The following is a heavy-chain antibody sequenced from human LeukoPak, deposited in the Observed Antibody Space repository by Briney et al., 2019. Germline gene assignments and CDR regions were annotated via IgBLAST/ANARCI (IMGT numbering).Heavy chain of an antibody. D-gene: IGHD6-19*01. CDR1: GGSISSGGYY. CDR3: ARGRVAVAGTKWYYYGMDV. Sequence: SETLSLTCTVSGGSISSGGYYWSWIRQHPGKGLEWIGYIYYSGSTYYNPSLKSRVTISVDTSKNQSSLKLSSVTAADTAVYYCARGRVAVAGTKWYYYGMDVWGQGTTVTVSS. J-gene: IGHJ6*02. V-gene: IGHV4-31*03. CDR2: IYYSGST.